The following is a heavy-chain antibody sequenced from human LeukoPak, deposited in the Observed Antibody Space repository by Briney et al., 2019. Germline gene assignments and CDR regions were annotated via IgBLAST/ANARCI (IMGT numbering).Heavy chain of an antibody. CDR2: INHSGST. CDR1: GGSFSGYY. CDR3: ARVMAARREDLNWFDP. D-gene: IGHD6-6*01. J-gene: IGHJ5*02. Sequence: PSETLSLTCAVYGGSFSGYYWSWIRQPPGKGLEWIGEINHSGSTNYNPSLKSRVTISVDTSKNQFSLKLSSVTAADTAVYYCARVMAARREDLNWFDPWGQGTLVTVSS. V-gene: IGHV4-34*01.